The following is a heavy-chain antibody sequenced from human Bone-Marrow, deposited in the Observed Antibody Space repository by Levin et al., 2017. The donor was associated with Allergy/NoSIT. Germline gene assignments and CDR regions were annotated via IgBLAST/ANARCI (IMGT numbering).Heavy chain of an antibody. D-gene: IGHD1-1*01. V-gene: IGHV4-31*03. CDR3: ARLDGYSFDY. CDR1: GGSISSAGYH. J-gene: IGHJ4*02. Sequence: LRLSCTVSGGSISSAGYHWTWIRQHPGKGLEWIGYISYRGSTYFNPSLKSRLTMSIDTSEQHFSLNLTSVSAADTAIYYCARLDGYSFDYWGQGALVTVSS. CDR2: ISYRGST.